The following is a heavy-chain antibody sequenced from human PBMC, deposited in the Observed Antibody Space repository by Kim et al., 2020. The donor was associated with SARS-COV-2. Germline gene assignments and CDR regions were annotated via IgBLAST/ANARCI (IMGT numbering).Heavy chain of an antibody. D-gene: IGHD3-22*01. Sequence: SETLSLTCTVSGGSISSYYWSWIRQPPGKGLEWIGYIYYSGSTNYNPSLKSRVTISVDTSKNQFSLKLSSVTAADTAVYYCARATMIVDAFDIWGQGTMVTVSS. CDR2: IYYSGST. CDR3: ARATMIVDAFDI. V-gene: IGHV4-59*01. J-gene: IGHJ3*02. CDR1: GGSISSYY.